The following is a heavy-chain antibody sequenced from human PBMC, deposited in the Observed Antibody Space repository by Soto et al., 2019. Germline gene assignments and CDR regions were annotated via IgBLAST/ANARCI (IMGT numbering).Heavy chain of an antibody. V-gene: IGHV3-74*01. CDR2: IKSDGSST. CDR3: ARGGYYESSGYYYPIDY. Sequence: EVQLVESGGGLVQPGGSLRLSCAVSGFSLRTYWMHWVRQAPGKGLVWVSRIKSDGSSTSYADSVKGRFTVSRDNAKNTLFLQMNSLRAEDTAVYYCARGGYYESSGYYYPIDYWGQGTLVTVSS. J-gene: IGHJ4*02. D-gene: IGHD3-22*01. CDR1: GFSLRTYW.